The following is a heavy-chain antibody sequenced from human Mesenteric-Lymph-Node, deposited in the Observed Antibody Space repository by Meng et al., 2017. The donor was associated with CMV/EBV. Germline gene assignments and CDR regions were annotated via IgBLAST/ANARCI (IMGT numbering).Heavy chain of an antibody. J-gene: IGHJ4*02. CDR3: ASEPTGEYSSSSGAGDY. D-gene: IGHD6-6*01. CDR1: GFTFSNSW. Sequence: GGSLRLSCAASGFTFSNSWMSWVRQVPGKGLEWVASIKEDGNERNYVDSVKGRFTLSRDNAKNSLYLEMNSLRAEDTAVYYCASEPTGEYSSSSGAGDYWGQGTLVTVSS. V-gene: IGHV3-7*01. CDR2: IKEDGNER.